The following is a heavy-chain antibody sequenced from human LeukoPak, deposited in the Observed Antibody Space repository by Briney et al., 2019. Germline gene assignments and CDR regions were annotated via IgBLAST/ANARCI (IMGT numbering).Heavy chain of an antibody. D-gene: IGHD2-15*01. Sequence: ASVKVSCKDSGYTFTGYYMHWVRQAPGQRLEWMGWINPNSGGTNYAQKFRGRVTMTRDTSISTAYMELSRLRSDDTAVYYCAREVVVAATGFDYWGQGTLVTVSS. CDR1: GYTFTGYY. J-gene: IGHJ4*02. CDR2: INPNSGGT. CDR3: AREVVVAATGFDY. V-gene: IGHV1-2*02.